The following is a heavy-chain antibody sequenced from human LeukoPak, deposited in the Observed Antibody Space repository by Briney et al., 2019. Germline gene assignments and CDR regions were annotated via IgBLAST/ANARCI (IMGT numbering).Heavy chain of an antibody. D-gene: IGHD6-19*01. CDR1: GFSFSSYA. V-gene: IGHV3-23*01. CDR2: ISGSGDNT. Sequence: GGSLRLSCAASGFSFSSYAMSWVRQAPGKGLEWVSSISGSGDNTYYAESVKGRFNISKDNSKNTLFLQMNGLRAEDTAVFYCAKRSGYTTGWFFDFWGQGTLVTVSS. J-gene: IGHJ4*02. CDR3: AKRSGYTTGWFFDF.